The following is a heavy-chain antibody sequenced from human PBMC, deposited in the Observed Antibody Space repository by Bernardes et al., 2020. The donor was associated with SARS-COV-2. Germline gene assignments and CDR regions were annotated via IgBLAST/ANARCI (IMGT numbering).Heavy chain of an antibody. CDR2: IWYDGSNK. CDR1: GFTFSSYG. Sequence: GGSLRLSCAASGFTFSSYGMHWVRQAPGKGLEWVAVIWYDGSNKYYADSVKGRFTISRDNSKNTLYLQMNSLRAEDTAVYYCARAHTRRVVVVAATLPAVYFDLWGRGTLVTVSS. J-gene: IGHJ2*01. D-gene: IGHD2-15*01. V-gene: IGHV3-33*01. CDR3: ARAHTRRVVVVAATLPAVYFDL.